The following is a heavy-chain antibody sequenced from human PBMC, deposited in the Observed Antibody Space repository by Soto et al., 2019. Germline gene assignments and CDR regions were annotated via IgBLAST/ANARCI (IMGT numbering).Heavy chain of an antibody. CDR3: ASNFRKSGSYAS. J-gene: IGHJ4*02. CDR2: IIPILGIA. D-gene: IGHD1-26*01. V-gene: IGHV1-69*02. Sequence: QVQLVQSGAEVKKPGSSVKVSCKASGGTFSSYTISGVRQAPGQGLEWLGRIIPILGIANYAQKFQGRVTITADKATSTAYMELSSLRSEDTAVYYCASNFRKSGSYASWGQGTLVTVSS. CDR1: GGTFSSYT.